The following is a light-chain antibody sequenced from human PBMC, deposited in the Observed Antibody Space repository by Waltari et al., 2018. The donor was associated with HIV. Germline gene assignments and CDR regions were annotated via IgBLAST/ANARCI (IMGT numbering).Light chain of an antibody. CDR2: LGS. CDR1: QSLLHSNGYNY. Sequence: DILMTQSPLSMSVTPGEPAPLSCNPSQSLLHSNGYNYLDWYLQKPGQSPQLLIYLGSNRASGVPDRFSGSGSGTTFTLTISRVEAEDVGIYFCMRTLPTSGITFGQGTRLETK. V-gene: IGKV2-28*01. J-gene: IGKJ5*01. CDR3: MRTLPTSGIT.